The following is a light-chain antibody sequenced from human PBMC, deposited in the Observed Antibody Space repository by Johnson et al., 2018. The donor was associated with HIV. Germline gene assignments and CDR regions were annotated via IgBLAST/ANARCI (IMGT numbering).Light chain of an antibody. V-gene: IGLV1-51*01. CDR2: DNN. CDR1: SCDIGNNY. J-gene: IGLJ1*01. CDR3: GTWDSSLSAGNV. Sequence: QSVLTQPPSVSAAPGQKVTISCSGSSCDIGNNYVSCHQQLPGTAPKLLIYDNNKRPSGIPDRFSGSKSGTSATLGITGLQTGDEADYYCGTWDSSLSAGNVFGTGTKVTVL.